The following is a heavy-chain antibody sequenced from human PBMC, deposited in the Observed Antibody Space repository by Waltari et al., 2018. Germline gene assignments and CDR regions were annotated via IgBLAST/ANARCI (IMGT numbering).Heavy chain of an antibody. Sequence: QVQLVQSGAEVKKPGSSVKVSCKASGGTFSSYTISWVRQAPGQGLEWIGRIIPILGIANYAQKFQGRVTITADKSTSTAYMELSSLRSEDTAVYYCAIQDTALGYWGQGTLVTVSS. CDR3: AIQDTALGY. CDR2: IIPILGIA. D-gene: IGHD5-18*01. J-gene: IGHJ4*02. CDR1: GGTFSSYT. V-gene: IGHV1-69*02.